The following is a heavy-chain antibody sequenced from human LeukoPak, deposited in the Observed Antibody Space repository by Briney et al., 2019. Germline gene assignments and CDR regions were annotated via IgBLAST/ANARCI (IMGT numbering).Heavy chain of an antibody. CDR2: ISHTGTTI. CDR3: AELGITMIGGV. V-gene: IGHV3-11*04. J-gene: IGHJ6*04. CDR1: GFTFSDHY. Sequence: GGSLRLSCAASGFTFSDHYMTWIRQGPGKGLEWVSYISHTGTTIYYADSVKGRFTISRDNAKNSLYLQMNSLRAEDTAVYYCAELGITMIGGVWGKGTTVTISS. D-gene: IGHD3-10*02.